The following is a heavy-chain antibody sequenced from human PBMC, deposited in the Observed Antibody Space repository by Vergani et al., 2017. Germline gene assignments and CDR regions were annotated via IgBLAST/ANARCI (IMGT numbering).Heavy chain of an antibody. V-gene: IGHV4-61*02. D-gene: IGHD4-23*01. Sequence: QVQLQQWGAGLLKPSETLSLTCTVSGGSIGSGSYYWSWIRQPAGKGLEWIGRIYTSGSTNYNPSLKSRVTISVDTSKNQFSLKLSSVTAADTAVYYCARASNYGGNSFGAFDIWGQGTMVTVSS. CDR2: IYTSGST. J-gene: IGHJ3*02. CDR3: ARASNYGGNSFGAFDI. CDR1: GGSIGSGSYY.